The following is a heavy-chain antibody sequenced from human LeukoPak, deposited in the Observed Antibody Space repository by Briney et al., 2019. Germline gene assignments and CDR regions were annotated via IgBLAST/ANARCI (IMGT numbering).Heavy chain of an antibody. D-gene: IGHD3-10*01. V-gene: IGHV4-38-2*02. J-gene: IGHJ2*01. CDR2: IYHSGST. CDR3: ARDNMVRGVRNWYFDL. CDR1: GYSISSGYY. Sequence: PSETLSLTCTVSGYSISSGYYWGWIRQPPGKGLEWIGSIYHSGSTYYNPSLKSRVTISVDTSKNQFSLKLSSVTAADTAVYYCARDNMVRGVRNWYFDLWGRGTLVTVSS.